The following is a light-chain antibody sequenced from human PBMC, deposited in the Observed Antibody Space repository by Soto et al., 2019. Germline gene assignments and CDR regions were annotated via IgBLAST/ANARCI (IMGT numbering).Light chain of an antibody. Sequence: EILMTQSPDTLSVSPGESATLSCGASQRVYSNLAWYQQRPGQAPRLLIYGASTRATGVPARFSGRGSGTEFTLTISSLQSEDFAVYYCQQYTNWPPNTFGQGTRREIK. CDR3: QQYTNWPPNT. CDR2: GAS. J-gene: IGKJ5*01. V-gene: IGKV3-15*01. CDR1: QRVYSN.